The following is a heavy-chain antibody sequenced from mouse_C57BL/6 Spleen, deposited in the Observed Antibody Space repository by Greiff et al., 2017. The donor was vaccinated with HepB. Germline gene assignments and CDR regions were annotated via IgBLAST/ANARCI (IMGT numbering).Heavy chain of an antibody. CDR1: GYAFSSYW. Sequence: VQLQQSGAELVKPGASVKISCKASGYAFSSYWMNWVKQRPGKGLEWIGQLYTGDGDTNYNGKFKGKATLTADKSSSTAYMQLSSLTSEDSAVYCCARRGYYSDRDYWGQGTTLTVSS. CDR2: LYTGDGDT. D-gene: IGHD2-13*01. J-gene: IGHJ2*01. CDR3: ARRGYYSDRDY. V-gene: IGHV1-80*01.